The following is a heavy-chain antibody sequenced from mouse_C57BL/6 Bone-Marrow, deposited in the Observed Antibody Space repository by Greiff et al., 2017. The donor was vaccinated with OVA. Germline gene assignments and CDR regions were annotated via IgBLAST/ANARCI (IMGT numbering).Heavy chain of an antibody. CDR2: IYPGSGNT. D-gene: IGHD1-1*01. CDR3: ARPNYYGSSYGDYYAMDY. J-gene: IGHJ4*01. Sequence: QVHVKQSGAELVRPGASVKLSCKASGYTFTDYYINWVKQRPGQGLEWIARIYPGSGNTYYNEKFKGKATLTAEKSSSTAYMQLSSLTSEDSAVYCCARPNYYGSSYGDYYAMDYWGQGTSVTVSS. CDR1: GYTFTDYY. V-gene: IGHV1-76*01.